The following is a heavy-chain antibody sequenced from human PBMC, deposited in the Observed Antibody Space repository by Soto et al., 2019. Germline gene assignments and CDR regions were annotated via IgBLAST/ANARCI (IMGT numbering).Heavy chain of an antibody. Sequence: SETLSLTCTVSGGSIRSGNYYWSWIRQPPGKGLEWIGFISYSGSTYYSLSLKSRVTISVDTSKNQFSLKLSSVTAADTAVYYCAADTVTLYYYYYGMDVWGQGTTVT. D-gene: IGHD4-17*01. CDR2: ISYSGST. CDR3: AADTVTLYYYYYGMDV. V-gene: IGHV4-30-4*01. J-gene: IGHJ6*02. CDR1: GGSIRSGNYY.